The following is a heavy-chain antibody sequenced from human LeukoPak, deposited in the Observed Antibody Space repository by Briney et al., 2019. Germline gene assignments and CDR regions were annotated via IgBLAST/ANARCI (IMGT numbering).Heavy chain of an antibody. Sequence: SVKVSCKASGGTFSSYAISWVRQAPGQGLEWMGRIIPILGIANYAQKFQGRVTITADKSTSTAYMELSSLRSEDTAVYYCAREREQPGEFANWGQGPRVTVSS. CDR1: GGTFSSYA. J-gene: IGHJ4*02. CDR3: AREREQPGEFAN. CDR2: IIPILGIA. D-gene: IGHD3-16*01. V-gene: IGHV1-69*04.